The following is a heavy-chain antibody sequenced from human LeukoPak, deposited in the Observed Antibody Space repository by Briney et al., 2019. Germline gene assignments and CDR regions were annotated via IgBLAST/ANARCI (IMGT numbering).Heavy chain of an antibody. CDR2: IRSKAYGGTT. Sequence: GGSLRLSCTASGFTFGDYAMSWFRQAPGKGLEWVGFIRSKAYGGTTEYAASVKGRFTISRDDSKSIAYLQMNSLKTEDTAVYYCTSGYCSSTSCPPDYYYYGMDVWGQGTTVTVSS. CDR1: GFTFGDYA. D-gene: IGHD2-2*03. V-gene: IGHV3-49*03. J-gene: IGHJ6*02. CDR3: TSGYCSSTSCPPDYYYYGMDV.